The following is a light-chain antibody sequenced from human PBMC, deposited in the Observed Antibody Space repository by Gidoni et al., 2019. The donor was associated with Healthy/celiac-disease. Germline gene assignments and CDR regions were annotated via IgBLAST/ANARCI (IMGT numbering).Light chain of an antibody. CDR3: SSYTSSSTSLYV. CDR1: SSDVGGYNY. J-gene: IGLJ1*01. V-gene: IGLV2-14*01. CDR2: EVS. Sequence: QSTLTQPASVSGSPGQSMTISCTGTSSDVGGYNYVYWYQQHPGKAPKLMIYEVSNRPSGVSNRFSGSKSGNTASLTISGLQAEDEADYYCSSYTSSSTSLYVFGTGTKVTVL.